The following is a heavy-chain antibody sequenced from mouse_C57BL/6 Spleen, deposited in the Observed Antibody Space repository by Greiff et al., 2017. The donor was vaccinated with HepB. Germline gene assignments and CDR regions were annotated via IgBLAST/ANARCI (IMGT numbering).Heavy chain of an antibody. Sequence: EVQLVESGGGLVKPGGSLKLSCAASGFTFSDYGMHWVRQAPEKGLEWVAYISSGSSTIYYADTVKGRFTISRDNAKNTLFLQMTSLRSEDTAMYYCARSTGYYAMDYWGQGTSVTVSS. V-gene: IGHV5-17*01. CDR2: ISSGSSTI. D-gene: IGHD4-1*01. CDR1: GFTFSDYG. CDR3: ARSTGYYAMDY. J-gene: IGHJ4*01.